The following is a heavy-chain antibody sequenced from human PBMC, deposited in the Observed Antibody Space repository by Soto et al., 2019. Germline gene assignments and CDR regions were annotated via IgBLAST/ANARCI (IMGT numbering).Heavy chain of an antibody. CDR3: ARTRSAWSDFHYYSLDV. CDR2: ISYDSTKT. J-gene: IGHJ6*02. V-gene: IGHV3-30*03. Sequence: QVQLVESGGGVVQPGRSLRLPCAASGFTFNSYGMHWVRQGPGNGLEWVAFISYDSTKTYYADSVKGRFTISRDNSNSALYVQMNSLTGEDTAVYYCARTRSAWSDFHYYSLDVWGQGTTVTVSS. CDR1: GFTFNSYG. D-gene: IGHD1-26*01.